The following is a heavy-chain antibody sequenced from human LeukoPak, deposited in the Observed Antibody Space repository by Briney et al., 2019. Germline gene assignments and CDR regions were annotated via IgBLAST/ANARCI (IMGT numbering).Heavy chain of an antibody. CDR2: INPNSGGT. CDR1: GYTFTGYY. J-gene: IGHJ6*02. Sequence: ASVKVSCKASGYTFTGYYMHWERQAPGQGLEWMGWINPNSGGTNYAQKFQGRVTMTRDTSISTAYMELSRLRSDDTAVYYCASPHCSSTSCYSPPGYYYGMDVWGQGTTVTVSS. V-gene: IGHV1-2*02. D-gene: IGHD2-2*01. CDR3: ASPHCSSTSCYSPPGYYYGMDV.